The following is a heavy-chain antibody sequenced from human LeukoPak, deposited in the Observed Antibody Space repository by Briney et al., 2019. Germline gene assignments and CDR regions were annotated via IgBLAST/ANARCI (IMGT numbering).Heavy chain of an antibody. Sequence: GGSLRLSCAASGFTFSSYNMNWVRQAPGKGLEWVSYISRSTTIYYADSVKGRFTISRDNAKNSLFLQMNSLRAEDTAVYYCARDGYCSSTCCYRDAFDIWGQGTMVTVSS. V-gene: IGHV3-48*01. CDR3: ARDGYCSSTCCYRDAFDI. CDR2: ISRSTTI. D-gene: IGHD2-2*03. J-gene: IGHJ3*02. CDR1: GFTFSSYN.